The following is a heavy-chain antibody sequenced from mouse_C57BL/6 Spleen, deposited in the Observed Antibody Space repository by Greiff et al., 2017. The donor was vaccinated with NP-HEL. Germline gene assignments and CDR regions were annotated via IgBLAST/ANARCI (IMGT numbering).Heavy chain of an antibody. Sequence: QVQLKQSGPELVKPGASVKISCKASGYAFSSSWMNWVKQRPGKGLEWIGRIYPGDGDTNYNGKFKGKATLTADKSSSTAYMQLSSLTSEDSAVYFCALYDYERYFDYWGQGTTLTVSS. CDR1: GYAFSSSW. CDR3: ALYDYERYFDY. CDR2: IYPGDGDT. D-gene: IGHD2-4*01. V-gene: IGHV1-82*01. J-gene: IGHJ2*01.